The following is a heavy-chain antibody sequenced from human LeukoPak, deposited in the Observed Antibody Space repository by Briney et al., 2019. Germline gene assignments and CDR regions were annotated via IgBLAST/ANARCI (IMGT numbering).Heavy chain of an antibody. Sequence: GGSLRLSCAASGFTFSSYNMNWVRQAPGKGLEWVSYISSTSNTIYYADSVKGRFTISRDNAKNSLYLQMTSLRAEDTAVYYCARGRGYSYGQLDYWGQGTLVTVSS. CDR1: GFTFSSYN. CDR2: ISSTSNTI. CDR3: ARGRGYSYGQLDY. J-gene: IGHJ4*02. V-gene: IGHV3-48*01. D-gene: IGHD5-18*01.